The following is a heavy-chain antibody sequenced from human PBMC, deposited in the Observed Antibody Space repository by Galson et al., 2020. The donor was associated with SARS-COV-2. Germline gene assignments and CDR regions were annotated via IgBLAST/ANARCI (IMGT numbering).Heavy chain of an antibody. V-gene: IGHV4-31*03. Sequence: SQTLSLTCTVSGGSISGGDNYWTWIRQHPVEGLEWIGYIHHSGLTYHNPYLKSRVTISIDTSANHFSLKLNSVTAADTAVYYCARAANPYYYYMDVWGKGTTVIVSS. CDR2: IHHSGLT. CDR3: ARAANPYYYYMDV. CDR1: GGSISGGDNY. J-gene: IGHJ6*03.